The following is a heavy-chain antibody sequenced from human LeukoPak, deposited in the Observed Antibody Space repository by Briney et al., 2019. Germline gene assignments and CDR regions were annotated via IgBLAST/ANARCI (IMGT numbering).Heavy chain of an antibody. D-gene: IGHD3-22*01. V-gene: IGHV3-11*01. Sequence: GGSLRLSCAASGFSFSDYYMSWIRQAPGKGLEWVSYITSSGNTIYYADSVKGRFTISKDNSKNTLYLQINSLRAEDTAVYYCGRDRSSGYGIDYWGQGTLVTVSS. CDR3: GRDRSSGYGIDY. J-gene: IGHJ4*02. CDR1: GFSFSDYY. CDR2: ITSSGNTI.